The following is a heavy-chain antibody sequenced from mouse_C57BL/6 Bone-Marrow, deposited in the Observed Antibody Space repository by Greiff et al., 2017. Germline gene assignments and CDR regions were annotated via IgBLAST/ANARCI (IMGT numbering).Heavy chain of an antibody. Sequence: VQLQQPGAELVRPGTSVKLSCKASGYTFTSYWMHWVKQRPGQGLEWIGVIDPSDSYTNYNQKFKGKATLTVDTSSSTAYMQLSSLTSEDSAVYYCARFYDYDVGYAMDYWGQGTSVTVSS. CDR2: IDPSDSYT. D-gene: IGHD2-4*01. J-gene: IGHJ4*01. V-gene: IGHV1-59*01. CDR1: GYTFTSYW. CDR3: ARFYDYDVGYAMDY.